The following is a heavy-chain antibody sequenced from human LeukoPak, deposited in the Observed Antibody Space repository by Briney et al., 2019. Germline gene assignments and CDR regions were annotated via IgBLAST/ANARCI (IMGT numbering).Heavy chain of an antibody. V-gene: IGHV4-59*12. CDR1: GGSISSYY. D-gene: IGHD6-13*01. Sequence: SSETLSLTCIVSGGSISSYYWSWIRQPPGKGLEWIGYIYYSGRTYYNPSLKSRVTISVDTSKNQFSLKLSSVTAADTAVYYCARDSRLAAAGTFDPWGQGTLVTVSS. J-gene: IGHJ5*02. CDR2: IYYSGRT. CDR3: ARDSRLAAAGTFDP.